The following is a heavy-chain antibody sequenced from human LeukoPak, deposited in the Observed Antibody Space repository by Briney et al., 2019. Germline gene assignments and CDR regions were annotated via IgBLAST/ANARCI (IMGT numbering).Heavy chain of an antibody. J-gene: IGHJ4*02. D-gene: IGHD6-19*01. CDR1: GYTFTCYY. Sequence: ASVKVTFQSCGYTFTCYYMHWVRQAPGQGLAWMGWINPNSGGTNYAQKFQGRVTMTRDTSISTAYMERSSLRSDDTAVYYCARAVRQCLNSTQHIIAYCGQGTLVTVSS. CDR2: INPNSGGT. V-gene: IGHV1-2*02. CDR3: ARAVRQCLNSTQHIIAY.